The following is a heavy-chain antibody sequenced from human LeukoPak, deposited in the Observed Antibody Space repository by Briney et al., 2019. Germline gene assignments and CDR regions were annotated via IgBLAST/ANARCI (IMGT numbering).Heavy chain of an antibody. CDR3: ASWAGYHGSGSYRDTFDY. CDR1: EFTFSSYS. CDR2: ISYDGSNK. V-gene: IGHV3-30*03. J-gene: IGHJ4*02. D-gene: IGHD3-10*01. Sequence: PGGSLRLSCAASEFTFSSYSMNWVRQAPGKGLEWVAVISYDGSNKYYADSVKGRFTISRDNSKNTLYLQMNSLRAEDTAVYYCASWAGYHGSGSYRDTFDYWGQGTMVTVSS.